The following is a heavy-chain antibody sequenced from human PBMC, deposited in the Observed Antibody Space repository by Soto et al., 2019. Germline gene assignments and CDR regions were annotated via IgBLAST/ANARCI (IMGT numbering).Heavy chain of an antibody. V-gene: IGHV4-4*07. CDR1: GGSINTFY. J-gene: IGHJ4*02. CDR2: IFSSGST. CDR3: AREGSYSAYNFAHGIQLWSFDF. Sequence: SETLSLTXTVSGGSINTFYWSWVRQPAGKGLEWIGRIFSSGSTSFNPSLESRVAMSVDTSKNHFSLNLSSVTAADMAVYYCAREGSYSAYNFAHGIQLWSFDFWGQGALVTVSS. D-gene: IGHD5-12*01.